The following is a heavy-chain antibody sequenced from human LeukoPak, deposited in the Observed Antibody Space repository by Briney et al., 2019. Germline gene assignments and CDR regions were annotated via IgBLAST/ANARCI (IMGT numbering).Heavy chain of an antibody. V-gene: IGHV6-1*01. CDR1: GDSVSSNSAA. CDR3: SRETSHFDY. Sequence: SQTLSLTCVISGDSVSSNSAAWNWIRQSSSRGLEWLGRTYYRSKWYNDYAVSVKSRITIKPDTSKNQFLLQLNSVTPEDTAVYYCSRETSHFDYWGQGTLVTVSS. CDR2: TYYRSKWYN. J-gene: IGHJ4*02.